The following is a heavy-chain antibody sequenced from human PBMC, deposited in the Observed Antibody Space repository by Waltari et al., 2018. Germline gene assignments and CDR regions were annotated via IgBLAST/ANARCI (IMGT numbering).Heavy chain of an antibody. CDR3: ARSAPYSSGWYYYYYYMDV. CDR1: GGSISSYY. J-gene: IGHJ6*03. CDR2: SYYSGST. D-gene: IGHD6-19*01. Sequence: QVQLQESGPGLVKPSETLSLTCTVSGGSISSYYWSWIRQPPGKGLEWIGYSYYSGSTNYNPSLKSRVTISVDTSKNQFSLKLSSVTAADTAVYYCARSAPYSSGWYYYYYYMDVWGKGTTVTVSS. V-gene: IGHV4-59*01.